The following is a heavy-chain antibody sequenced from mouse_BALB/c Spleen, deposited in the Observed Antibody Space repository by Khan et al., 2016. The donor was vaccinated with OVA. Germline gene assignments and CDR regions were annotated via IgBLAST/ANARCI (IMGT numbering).Heavy chain of an antibody. J-gene: IGHJ2*01. CDR1: GYSITSDYA. CDR2: ITYSGST. CDR3: ARSGTISTVVATDFDS. V-gene: IGHV3-2*02. D-gene: IGHD1-1*01. Sequence: EVQLVESGPGLVKPSQSLSLTCTVTGYSITSDYAWNWIRQFPGNKLEWMGYITYSGSTSYNPSLKSRISITRNTSQNQFFLQLSSVTTEDTATYYCARSGTISTVVATDFDSWGQGTTLTVSS.